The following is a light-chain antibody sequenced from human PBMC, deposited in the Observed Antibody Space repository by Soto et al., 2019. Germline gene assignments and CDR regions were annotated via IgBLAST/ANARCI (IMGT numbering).Light chain of an antibody. J-gene: IGKJ1*01. CDR1: QTISSW. CDR2: KAS. Sequence: DIHMTQSPSTLSGSLGDRVTITFRASQTISSWLAWYQQKPGKAPKLLIYKASTLKSGVPSRFSGSGSGTEFTLTISSLQPDDFATYYYQHYNSYSEAFGQGTKVDI. V-gene: IGKV1-5*03. CDR3: QHYNSYSEA.